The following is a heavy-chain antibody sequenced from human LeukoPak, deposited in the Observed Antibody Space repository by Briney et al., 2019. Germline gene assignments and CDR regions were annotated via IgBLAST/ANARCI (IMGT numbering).Heavy chain of an antibody. D-gene: IGHD2/OR15-2a*01. CDR3: PRAFSPYAFDI. CDR2: INAYNGNT. Sequence: SVKVSCKGSGYTFTHYGFSGLRPAPGQGPDWVGLINAYNGNTNYAQKLHGRVTMTTDTSTNTAYIYLSSLTYNNTTFLPCPRAFSPYAFDIWGRGEMGTVSS. J-gene: IGHJ3*02. V-gene: IGHV1-18*01. CDR1: GYTFTHYG.